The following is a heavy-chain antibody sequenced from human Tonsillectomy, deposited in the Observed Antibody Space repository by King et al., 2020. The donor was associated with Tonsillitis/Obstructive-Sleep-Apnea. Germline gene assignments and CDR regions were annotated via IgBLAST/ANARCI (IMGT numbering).Heavy chain of an antibody. J-gene: IGHJ2*01. V-gene: IGHV3-64D*06. Sequence: QLVQSGGGLVQPGGSLRLSCSASGFIFSSYAMHWVRQAPGKRLESVSTITSNGGSTYYADSVKGRFTISRDNSKNTLYLQMSSLRAEDAAVYYCVKDHKYLGIGWYFDLWGRGTLVTVSS. CDR3: VKDHKYLGIGWYFDL. CDR2: ITSNGGST. D-gene: IGHD7-27*01. CDR1: GFIFSSYA.